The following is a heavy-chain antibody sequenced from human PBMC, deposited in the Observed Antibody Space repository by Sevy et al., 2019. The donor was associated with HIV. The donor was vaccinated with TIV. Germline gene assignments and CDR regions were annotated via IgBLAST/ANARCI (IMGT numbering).Heavy chain of an antibody. D-gene: IGHD3-16*01. J-gene: IGHJ4*02. Sequence: GGSLRLSCTASGFTFGDYCMSWVRQAPGKGLEWVAFLKSDVYGGTVDHAASVRGRFVISRDDSKTIAYLQMNDLKTEKTGVYYCTRGRAAPAIFDYWGQGALVTVSS. V-gene: IGHV3-49*04. CDR3: TRGRAAPAIFDY. CDR1: GFTFGDYC. CDR2: LKSDVYGGTV.